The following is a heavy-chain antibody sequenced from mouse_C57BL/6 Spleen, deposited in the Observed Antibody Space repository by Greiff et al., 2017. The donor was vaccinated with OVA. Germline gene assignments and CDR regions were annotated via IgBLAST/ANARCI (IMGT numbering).Heavy chain of an antibody. CDR2: IYPSDSET. CDR3: ARSTVVESDY. J-gene: IGHJ2*01. Sequence: QVQLKQPGAELVRPGSSVKLSCKASGYTFTSYWMDWVKQRPGQGLEWIGNIYPSDSETHYNQKFKDKATLTVDKSSSTAYMQLSSLTSEDSAVYYCARSTVVESDYWGQGTTLTVSS. V-gene: IGHV1-61*01. CDR1: GYTFTSYW. D-gene: IGHD1-1*01.